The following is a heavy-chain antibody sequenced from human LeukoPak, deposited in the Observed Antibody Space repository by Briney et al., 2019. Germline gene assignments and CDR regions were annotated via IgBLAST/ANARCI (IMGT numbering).Heavy chain of an antibody. D-gene: IGHD3-22*01. CDR3: VRYYYDSSGYLFDY. Sequence: GGSLRLSCAASGFTFDNYGMHWVRQAPGKGLEWVSGISWNSDSVGYADSVKGRFTISRDNAKNTLYLQMNSLRAEDTAVYYCVRYYYDSSGYLFDYWGQGTLVTASS. J-gene: IGHJ4*02. V-gene: IGHV3-9*01. CDR1: GFTFDNYG. CDR2: ISWNSDSV.